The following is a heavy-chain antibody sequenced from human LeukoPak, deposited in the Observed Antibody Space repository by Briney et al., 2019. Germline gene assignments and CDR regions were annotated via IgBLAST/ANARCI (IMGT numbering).Heavy chain of an antibody. Sequence: SETLSLTCTVSGYSISSGYYWGWIRQPPGKGLEWIGSTYHSGSTYYNPSLKSRVTISVDTSKNQFSLKLSSVTAADTAVYYCARARITMIGGGFDPWGQGTLVTVSS. V-gene: IGHV4-38-2*02. CDR3: ARARITMIGGGFDP. CDR1: GYSISSGYY. J-gene: IGHJ5*02. CDR2: TYHSGST. D-gene: IGHD3-22*01.